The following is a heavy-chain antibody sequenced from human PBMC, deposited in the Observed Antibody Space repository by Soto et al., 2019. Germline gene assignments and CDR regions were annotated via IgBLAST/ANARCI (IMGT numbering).Heavy chain of an antibody. V-gene: IGHV1-3*01. CDR3: ARGGTTVTSNFFDY. J-gene: IGHJ4*02. D-gene: IGHD4-17*01. CDR2: INAGNGNT. CDR1: GYTFTSYA. Sequence: QVPLVQSGAEVQKPGASVKVSCKASGYTFTSYAMHWVRQAPGQSLEWMGWINAGNGNTKYSQKFQGRVTITRDTSASTAYMELSSLRSEDTALYYCARGGTTVTSNFFDYWDQGTLVTVSS.